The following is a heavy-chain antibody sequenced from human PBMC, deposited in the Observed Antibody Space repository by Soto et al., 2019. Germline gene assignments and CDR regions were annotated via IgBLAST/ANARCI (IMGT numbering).Heavy chain of an antibody. CDR2: INPNSGGT. V-gene: IGHV1-2*04. CDR3: ARATTITYYDFWSGYLAPEFDY. Sequence: ASVKVSCMASGYTFTGYYMHWVRQAPGQGLEWMGWINPNSGGTNYAQKFQGWVTMTRDTSISTAYMELSRLRSDDTAVYYCARATTITYYDFWSGYLAPEFDYWGQGTLVTVSS. CDR1: GYTFTGYY. D-gene: IGHD3-3*01. J-gene: IGHJ4*02.